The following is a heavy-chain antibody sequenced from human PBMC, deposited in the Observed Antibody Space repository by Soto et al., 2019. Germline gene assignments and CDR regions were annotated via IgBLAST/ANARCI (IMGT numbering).Heavy chain of an antibody. CDR3: AIGVFGSGSNYFDY. CDR1: GGSVNYFY. Sequence: SETLSLTCTVSGGSVNYFYWYWIRQPPGKGMEWIGHIYYSGSTNYNPSLKSRVTISVDTSQNQFSLKLSSVTAADTAVYFCAIGVFGSGSNYFDYWGQGALVTVSS. D-gene: IGHD3-10*01. J-gene: IGHJ4*02. CDR2: IYYSGST. V-gene: IGHV4-59*02.